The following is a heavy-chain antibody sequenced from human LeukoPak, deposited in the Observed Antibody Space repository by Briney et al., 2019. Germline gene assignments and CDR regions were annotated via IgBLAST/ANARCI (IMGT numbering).Heavy chain of an antibody. D-gene: IGHD1-26*01. CDR1: GFTFSSYA. CDR2: ISSNGGST. J-gene: IGHJ4*02. V-gene: IGHV3-64*01. Sequence: GGSLRLSCAASGFTFSSYAMHWVRQGPGKGLEYVSAISSNGGSTYYANSVKGRFTISRDNSKNTLYLQMGSLRAEDMAVYYCARGRVGADYWGQGTLVTVSS. CDR3: ARGRVGADY.